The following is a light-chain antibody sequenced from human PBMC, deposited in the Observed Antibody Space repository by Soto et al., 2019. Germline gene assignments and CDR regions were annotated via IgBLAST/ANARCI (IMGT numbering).Light chain of an antibody. V-gene: IGKV1-27*01. CDR3: QQYNSWT. CDR1: QGISNY. Sequence: TQSEFSLSESRVVRGNIICRASQGISNYLAWYQQKPGKVPKLLIYAASTLQSGVPSRFSGSGSGTEFTLTISSLQPDDFATYYCQQYNSWTFGQGTKVDIK. J-gene: IGKJ1*01. CDR2: AAS.